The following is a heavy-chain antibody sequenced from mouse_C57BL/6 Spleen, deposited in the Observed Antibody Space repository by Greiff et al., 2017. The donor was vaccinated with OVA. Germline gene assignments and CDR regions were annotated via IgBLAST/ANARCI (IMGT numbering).Heavy chain of an antibody. Sequence: EVQRVESGPELVKPGDSVKISCKASGYSFTGYFMNWVMQSHGKSLEWIGRINPYNGDTFYNQKFKGKATLTVDKSSSTAHMELRSLTSEDSAVYYCASSPNYYGSSYGYWGQGTTLTVSS. CDR1: GYSFTGYF. V-gene: IGHV1-20*01. D-gene: IGHD1-1*01. CDR3: ASSPNYYGSSYGY. J-gene: IGHJ2*01. CDR2: INPYNGDT.